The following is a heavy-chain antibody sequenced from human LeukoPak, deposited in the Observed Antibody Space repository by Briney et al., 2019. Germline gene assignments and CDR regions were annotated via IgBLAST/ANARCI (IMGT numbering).Heavy chain of an antibody. J-gene: IGHJ6*02. CDR2: ISYDGSNK. CDR1: GFTFSSYA. D-gene: IGHD3-3*01. V-gene: IGHV3-30*04. CDR3: AGDGRFSPYYYYYYGMDV. Sequence: PGGSLRLSCAASGFTFSSYAMHWVRQAPGKGLEWVAVISYDGSNKYYADSVKGRFTISRDNSKNTLYLQMNSLRAEDTAVYYCAGDGRFSPYYYYYYGMDVWGQGTTVTVSS.